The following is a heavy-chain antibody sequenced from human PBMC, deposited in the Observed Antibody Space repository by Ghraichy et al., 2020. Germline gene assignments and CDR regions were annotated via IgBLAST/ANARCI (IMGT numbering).Heavy chain of an antibody. CDR2: INPNSGGT. CDR1: GYTFTGYY. J-gene: IGHJ4*02. V-gene: IGHV1-2*02. CDR3: ARGAPGIAVAGTLDY. Sequence: ASVKVSCKASGYTFTGYYMHWVRQAPGQGLEWMGWINPNSGGTNYAQKFQGRVTMTRDTSISTAYMELSRLRSDDTAVYYCARGAPGIAVAGTLDYWGQGTLVTVSS. D-gene: IGHD6-19*01.